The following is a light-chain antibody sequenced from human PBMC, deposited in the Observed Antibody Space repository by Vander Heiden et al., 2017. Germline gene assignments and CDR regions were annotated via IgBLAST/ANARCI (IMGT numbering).Light chain of an antibody. CDR2: KDS. CDR3: QSADSSGTPWV. V-gene: IGLV3-25*03. J-gene: IGLJ2*01. Sequence: SYELTQPPPVSVSPGQTARITCTGDALPNQYAYWYQQKPGQAPVLVIYKDSERPSGIPERFSGASSGTTVTLTISGVQAEDEADYYCQSADSSGTPWVFGGGTKLTVL. CDR1: ALPNQY.